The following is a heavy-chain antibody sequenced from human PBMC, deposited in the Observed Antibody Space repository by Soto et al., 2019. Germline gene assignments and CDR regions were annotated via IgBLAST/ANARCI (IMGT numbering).Heavy chain of an antibody. CDR1: GFTLSNAW. J-gene: IGHJ4*02. D-gene: IGHD2-21*01. CDR2: IKNKFEGATT. V-gene: IGHV3-15*01. CDR3: VSDWTFDF. Sequence: EVQLVESGGGLVKPGGSLRLSCAASGFTLSNAWVSWVRQAPGKGLDWVGRIKNKFEGATTDYAAPVKGRVTIARDDSKKMLCLQMGSLLNKGLAVYDCVSDWTFDFRGQGIVVSVPS.